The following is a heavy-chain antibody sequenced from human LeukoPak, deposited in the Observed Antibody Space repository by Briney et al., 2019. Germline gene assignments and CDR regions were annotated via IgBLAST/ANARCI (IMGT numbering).Heavy chain of an antibody. V-gene: IGHV4-59*01. CDR3: ARGDYDSSDYFYPIDY. D-gene: IGHD3-22*01. J-gene: IGHJ4*02. Sequence: SETLFLTCTVSGGSFSGYYWSWIRQAPGKGLEWIGGIYYSGSSNYNPSLKSRGTISVDTSKNQLSLKLRSVTAADTAVYYCARGDYDSSDYFYPIDYWGQGTLVPVSS. CDR2: IYYSGSS. CDR1: GGSFSGYY.